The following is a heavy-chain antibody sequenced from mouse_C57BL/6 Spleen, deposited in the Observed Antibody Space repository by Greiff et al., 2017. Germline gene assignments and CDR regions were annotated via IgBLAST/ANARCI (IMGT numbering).Heavy chain of an antibody. J-gene: IGHJ2*01. D-gene: IGHD1-1*01. CDR1: GYSITSGYY. CDR2: ISYDGSN. V-gene: IGHV3-6*01. CDR3: ARDTTVVADY. Sequence: VQLQQSGPGLVKPSQSLSLTCSVTGYSITSGYYWNWIRQFPGNKLEWMGYISYDGSNNYNPSLKNRISITRDTSKNQFFLTLNSVTTEDTATYYCARDTTVVADYWGQGTTLTVSS.